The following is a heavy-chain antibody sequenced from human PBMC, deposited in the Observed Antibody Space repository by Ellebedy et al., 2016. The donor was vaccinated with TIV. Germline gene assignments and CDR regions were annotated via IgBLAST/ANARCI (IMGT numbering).Heavy chain of an antibody. J-gene: IGHJ4*02. CDR1: GASITTSNYY. D-gene: IGHD6-19*01. V-gene: IGHV4-39*01. CDR2: MYYNVSS. CDR3: ATRTTVAVRIEY. Sequence: MPSETLSLTCTVSGASITTSNYYWDWIRQPPGKGLEWIATMYYNVSSRYNPSLKSPVSIAVDTSKNQFSMRLSSVTAADTAVYHCATRTTVAVRIEYWGQGTLGTVSA.